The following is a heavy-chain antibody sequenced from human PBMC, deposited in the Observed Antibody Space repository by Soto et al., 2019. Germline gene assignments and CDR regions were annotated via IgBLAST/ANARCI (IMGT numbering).Heavy chain of an antibody. J-gene: IGHJ4*02. CDR2: IIPILGIA. Sequence: QVQLVQSGAEVKKPGSSVKVSCKASGGTFSSYTISWVRQAPGQGLEWMGRIIPILGIANYAQKLQGRVTITADKSTSTAYMELTSLRSEDTAVYYCARNSGYEKGAFDYWGQGTLVTVSS. CDR3: ARNSGYEKGAFDY. CDR1: GGTFSSYT. D-gene: IGHD5-12*01. V-gene: IGHV1-69*02.